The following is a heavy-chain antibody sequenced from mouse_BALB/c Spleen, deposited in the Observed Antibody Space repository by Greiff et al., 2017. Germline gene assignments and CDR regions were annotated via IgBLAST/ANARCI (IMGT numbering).Heavy chain of an antibody. V-gene: IGHV1-7*01. CDR3: ARSIMITTWFAY. D-gene: IGHD2-4*01. CDR1: GYTFTSYW. CDR2: INPSTGYT. J-gene: IGHJ3*01. Sequence: QVHVKQSGAELAKPGASVKMSCKASGYTFTSYWMHWVKQRPGQGLEWIGYINPSTGYTEYNQKFKDKATLTADKSSSTAYMQLSSLTSEDSAVYYCARSIMITTWFAYWGQGTLVTVSA.